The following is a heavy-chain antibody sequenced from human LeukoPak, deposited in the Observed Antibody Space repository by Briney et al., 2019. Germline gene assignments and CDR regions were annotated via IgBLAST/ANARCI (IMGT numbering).Heavy chain of an antibody. Sequence: TGGSLRLSCAASGFTFSDYYMSWIRQAPGKGLEWVSYISNSGSIIKYADSVKGRFTIPRDNAKNSLYLQMNSLRAEDTAVYYCAREHAGVSAFDIWGQGTLVTVSS. CDR2: ISNSGSII. CDR1: GFTFSDYY. J-gene: IGHJ3*02. V-gene: IGHV3-11*01. D-gene: IGHD3-10*01. CDR3: AREHAGVSAFDI.